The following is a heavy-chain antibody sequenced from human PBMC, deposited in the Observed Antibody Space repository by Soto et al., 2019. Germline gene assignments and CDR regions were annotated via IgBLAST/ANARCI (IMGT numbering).Heavy chain of an antibody. CDR2: ISYTGTSQ. Sequence: QVQLVESGGGVVQPGRSLRLSCGASGFTFSDYGMHWVRQAPGKGLEWVSIISYTGTSQYYAGSVRGRFTISRDNSKNTLYLQMDSLRADDTAVYYCAKAGTLYSSSWHDGLGVWGQGTTVTVSS. CDR3: AKAGTLYSSSWHDGLGV. J-gene: IGHJ6*02. V-gene: IGHV3-30*18. D-gene: IGHD6-13*01. CDR1: GFTFSDYG.